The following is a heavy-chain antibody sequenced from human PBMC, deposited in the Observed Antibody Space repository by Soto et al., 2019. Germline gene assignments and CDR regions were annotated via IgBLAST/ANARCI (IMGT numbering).Heavy chain of an antibody. CDR2: IWYDGSNK. CDR1: RFTFSSYD. J-gene: IGHJ6*02. D-gene: IGHD4-17*01. CDR3: ATWPGTVYYGMDV. Sequence: GSLRLSCAASRFTFSSYDMHWVRQAPAKGLEWVAVIWYDGSNKYYADSVKGRFTISRDNSKNTLYLQMNSLRAEDTAVYYCATWPGTVYYGMDVWGQGTTVTVSS. V-gene: IGHV3-33*01.